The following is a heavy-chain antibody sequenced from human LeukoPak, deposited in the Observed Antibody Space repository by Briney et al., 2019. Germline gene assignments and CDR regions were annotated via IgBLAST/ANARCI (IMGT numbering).Heavy chain of an antibody. J-gene: IGHJ5*02. CDR3: ARDRSDNWFDP. V-gene: IGHV3-30*04. CDR1: GFTFSSYA. Sequence: GGSLRLSCAASGFTFSSYAMHWVRQAPGKGLEWVAVISYDGSNKYYADSVKGRFTISGDNSKNTLYLQMNSLRAEDTAVYYCARDRSDNWFDPWGQGTLVTVSS. CDR2: ISYDGSNK.